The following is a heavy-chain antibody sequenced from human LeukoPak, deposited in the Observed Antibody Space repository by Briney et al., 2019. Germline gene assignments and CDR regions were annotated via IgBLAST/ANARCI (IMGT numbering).Heavy chain of an antibody. J-gene: IGHJ3*02. D-gene: IGHD1-26*01. V-gene: IGHV4-34*01. CDR3: ARDRPSSGSTPHAFDI. Sequence: SETLSLTCAVYGGSFSGYYWSWIRQPPGKGLEWIGEINHSGSTNYNPSLKSRVTMSVDTSKNQFSLKLSSVTAADTAVYYCARDRPSSGSTPHAFDIWGQGTMVTVSS. CDR1: GGSFSGYY. CDR2: INHSGST.